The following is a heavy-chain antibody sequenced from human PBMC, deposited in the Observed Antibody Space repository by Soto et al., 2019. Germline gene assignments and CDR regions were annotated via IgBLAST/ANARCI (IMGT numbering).Heavy chain of an antibody. CDR3: ESNTTPPPHY. J-gene: IGHJ4*02. V-gene: IGHV3-23*01. CDR1: GVTVLNYA. D-gene: IGHD1-1*01. Sequence: EVQLLESGGGLVQPGGSLRLSCAASGVTVLNYAMRWVRQAPGKGLEWVSAISSSGGSTYYADSVDGLFTISRDNSKNTLYLQMNSPRAEDTAVDYGESNTTPPPHYWGQGTLVTVSS. CDR2: ISSSGGST.